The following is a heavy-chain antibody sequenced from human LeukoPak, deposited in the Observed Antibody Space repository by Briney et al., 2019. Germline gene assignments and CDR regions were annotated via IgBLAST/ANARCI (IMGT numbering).Heavy chain of an antibody. Sequence: ASVKVSCKASGGTFSSYAISWVRQASGQGLEWMGGIIPIFGTANYAQKFQGRVTITADESTSTAYMELSSLRSEDTAVYYCARDAITMVRGVKDAFDIWGQGTMVTVSS. CDR1: GGTFSSYA. D-gene: IGHD3-10*01. CDR2: IIPIFGTA. V-gene: IGHV1-69*13. J-gene: IGHJ3*02. CDR3: ARDAITMVRGVKDAFDI.